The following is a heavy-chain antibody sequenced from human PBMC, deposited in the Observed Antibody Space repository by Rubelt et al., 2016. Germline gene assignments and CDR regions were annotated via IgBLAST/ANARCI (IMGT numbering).Heavy chain of an antibody. V-gene: IGHV5-51*01. CDR3: ARVTTVTNDNWFDP. Sequence: EVQLVQPGAEVKKPGESLKISCKGSGYSFTSYWIGWVRQMPGKGLEWMGIIYPGDSDTRYSPAFQGQVTIAADNSISTAYLQWSSLKASDTAMYYCARVTTVTNDNWFDPWGQGTLVTVSS. J-gene: IGHJ5*02. CDR1: GYSFTSYW. D-gene: IGHD4-17*01. CDR2: IYPGDSDT.